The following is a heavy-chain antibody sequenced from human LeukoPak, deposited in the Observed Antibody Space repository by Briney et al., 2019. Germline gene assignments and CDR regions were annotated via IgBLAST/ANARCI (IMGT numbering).Heavy chain of an antibody. D-gene: IGHD6-19*01. V-gene: IGHV4-61*02. J-gene: IGHJ4*02. CDR1: GGSISSGSYY. CDR2: IYTSGST. Sequence: SQTLSLTCTVSGGSISSGSYYWSWIRQPAGKGLEWIGRIYTSGSTNYNPSLKGRVTISVDTSKNQFSLKLSSVTAADTAVYYCASIAVAGTPFPDYWGQGTLVTVSS. CDR3: ASIAVAGTPFPDY.